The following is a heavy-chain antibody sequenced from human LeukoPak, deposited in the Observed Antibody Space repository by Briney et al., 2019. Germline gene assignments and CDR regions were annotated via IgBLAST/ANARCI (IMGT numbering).Heavy chain of an antibody. J-gene: IGHJ6*02. V-gene: IGHV3-48*01. Sequence: AGGSLRLSCAASGFTFSSYSMNWVRQAPGKGLEWVSYISSSSSTIYYADSVKGRFTISRDNAKTSLYLQMNSLRAEDTAVYYCARDRGCSSTSCYGYYYYGMDVWGQGTTVTVSS. CDR1: GFTFSSYS. CDR3: ARDRGCSSTSCYGYYYYGMDV. D-gene: IGHD2-2*01. CDR2: ISSSSSTI.